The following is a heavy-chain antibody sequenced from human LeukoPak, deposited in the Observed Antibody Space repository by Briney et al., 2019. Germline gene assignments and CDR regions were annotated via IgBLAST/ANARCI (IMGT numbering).Heavy chain of an antibody. CDR2: IIPIFGTA. Sequence: GASVKVSCKASGGTFSSYAISWVRQAPGQGLEWMGGIIPIFGTANYAQKFQGRVTITADKSTSTAYMELSSLRSEDTAVYYCAREGYCSGGSCSDFDYWGQGTLVTVS. CDR1: GGTFSSYA. V-gene: IGHV1-69*06. D-gene: IGHD2-15*01. J-gene: IGHJ4*02. CDR3: AREGYCSGGSCSDFDY.